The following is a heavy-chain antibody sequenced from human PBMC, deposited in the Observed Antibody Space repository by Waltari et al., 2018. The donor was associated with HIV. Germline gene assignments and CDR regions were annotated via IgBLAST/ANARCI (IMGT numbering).Heavy chain of an antibody. Sequence: QLHLQESGPGLVKPSETLSLTCTVSDGSISSSSYYWGWIRQPPEKGLEWSGSIYYSGSTYSTPSLKSRVIISVDTSKNQFSVKLSSVTAADTAVYYCARMGQTDDILTGHHYWGQGTLVTVSS. CDR2: IYYSGST. CDR3: ARMGQTDDILTGHHY. D-gene: IGHD3-9*01. CDR1: DGSISSSSYY. V-gene: IGHV4-39*01. J-gene: IGHJ4*02.